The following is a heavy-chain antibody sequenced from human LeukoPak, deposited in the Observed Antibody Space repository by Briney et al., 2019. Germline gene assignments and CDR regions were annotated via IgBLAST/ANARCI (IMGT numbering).Heavy chain of an antibody. CDR1: GFTFSSYA. D-gene: IGHD6-19*01. CDR2: ISYDGSNK. J-gene: IGHJ4*02. V-gene: IGHV3-30*04. Sequence: PGRSPRLSCAASGFTFSSYAMHWVRQAPGKGLEWVAVISYDGSNKYYADSVKGRFTISRDNSKNTLYLQMNSLRAEDTAVYYCARVAVAGTNLYFDYWGQGTLVTVSS. CDR3: ARVAVAGTNLYFDY.